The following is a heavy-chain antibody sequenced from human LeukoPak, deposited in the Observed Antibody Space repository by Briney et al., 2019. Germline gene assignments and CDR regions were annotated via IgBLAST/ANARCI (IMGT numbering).Heavy chain of an antibody. CDR3: ARLSPYYYDSSGYYYESDP. D-gene: IGHD3-22*01. J-gene: IGHJ5*02. CDR1: GYTFTGYY. CDR2: IIPIFGTA. V-gene: IGHV1-69*13. Sequence: ASVKVSCKASGYTFTGYYMHWVRQAPGQGLEWMGGIIPIFGTANYAQKFQGRVTITADESTSTAYMELSSLRSEDTAVYYCARLSPYYYDSSGYYYESDPWGQGTLVTVSS.